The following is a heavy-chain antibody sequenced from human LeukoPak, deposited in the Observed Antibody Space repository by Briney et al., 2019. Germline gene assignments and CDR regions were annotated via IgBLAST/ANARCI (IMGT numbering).Heavy chain of an antibody. CDR2: IRYDGSNK. V-gene: IGHV3-30*02. CDR3: ARVYYYDSSGYLNPFDY. CDR1: GFTFSSYG. D-gene: IGHD3-22*01. J-gene: IGHJ4*02. Sequence: GGSLRLSCAASGFTFSSYGMHWVRQAPGKGLEWVAFIRYDGSNKYYADSVKGRVTISRDNSKNTLYLQMNSLRAEDTAVYYCARVYYYDSSGYLNPFDYWGQGTLVTVSS.